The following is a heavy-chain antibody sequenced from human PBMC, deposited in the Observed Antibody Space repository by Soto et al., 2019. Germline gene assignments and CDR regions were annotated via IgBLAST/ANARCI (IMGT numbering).Heavy chain of an antibody. D-gene: IGHD6-13*01. J-gene: IGHJ4*02. V-gene: IGHV4-39*02. CDR1: GGSINSSRY. CDR3: ARTRFEGISWYYLLDS. Sequence: PSETLSLTCSVSGGSINSSRYWAWVRQSPGRGLEWIGTISYGGSTYYNPSLQSRVTISVDASKNHFALRLISATAADTSTYFCARTRFEGISWYYLLDSLGQGTLVTVYS. CDR2: ISYGGST.